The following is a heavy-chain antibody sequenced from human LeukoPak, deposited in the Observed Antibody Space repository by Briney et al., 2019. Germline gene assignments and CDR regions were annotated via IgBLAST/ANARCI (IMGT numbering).Heavy chain of an antibody. V-gene: IGHV4-61*02. CDR3: ARDDYSNYPFDY. CDR2: IYTSGST. J-gene: IGHJ4*02. Sequence: SETLSLTCTVSGGSISSGSYFWSWIRQPAGKGLEWIGRIYTSGSTNYNPSLKSRVTISVDTSKNQFSLKLSSVTAADTAVYYCARDDYSNYPFDYWGQGTLVTVSS. CDR1: GGSISSGSYF. D-gene: IGHD4-11*01.